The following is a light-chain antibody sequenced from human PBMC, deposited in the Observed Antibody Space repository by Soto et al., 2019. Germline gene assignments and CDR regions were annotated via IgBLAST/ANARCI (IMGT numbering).Light chain of an antibody. V-gene: IGKV3-15*01. Sequence: EILMTQSPATLSVSPGERATLSCRASQSISSNLAWYQQKPGQAPRLLIYGASTRATGIPARFSGSGSGTEFTPTISSLQAEDVAVYYCQQYYSTPRVTFGPGTKVAIK. CDR3: QQYYSTPRVT. J-gene: IGKJ3*01. CDR1: QSISSN. CDR2: GAS.